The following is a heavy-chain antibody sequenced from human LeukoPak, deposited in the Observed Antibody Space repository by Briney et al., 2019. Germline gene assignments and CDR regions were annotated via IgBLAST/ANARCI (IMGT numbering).Heavy chain of an antibody. CDR2: FDPEDGET. CDR1: GYTLTELS. CDR3: ATPLLGVLYFDGKYTFDY. D-gene: IGHD3-9*01. V-gene: IGHV1-24*01. Sequence: ASVKVSCKVSGYTLTELSMHRVRQAPGKGLEWMGGFDPEDGETIYAQKFQGRVTMTEDTSTDTADMELSSLRSEDTAVYYCATPLLGVLYFDGKYTFDYWGQGTLVTVSS. J-gene: IGHJ4*02.